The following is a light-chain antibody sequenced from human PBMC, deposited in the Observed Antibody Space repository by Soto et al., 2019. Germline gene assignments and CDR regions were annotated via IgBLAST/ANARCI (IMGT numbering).Light chain of an antibody. V-gene: IGKV4-1*01. CDR3: QQYYSTWIT. J-gene: IGKJ5*01. Sequence: DIVMTQSPDSLAVSVGERATINCKSSQSVLYSSNNKNYLAWYQQKPGQPPKLLIYWASTRESGVPDRFSGSGSGTDFTLTISSLQAEDVAVYYCQQYYSTWITFGQGTRLEIK. CDR1: QSVLYSSNNKNY. CDR2: WAS.